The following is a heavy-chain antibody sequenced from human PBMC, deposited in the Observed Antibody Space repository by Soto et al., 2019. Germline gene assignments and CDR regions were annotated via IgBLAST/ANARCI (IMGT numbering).Heavy chain of an antibody. D-gene: IGHD3-16*01. Sequence: GGSLRLSCAASGFTLSRYTMSWVRQAPGKALEWVSCISPSSSYIYYADSVKGRFTISRDNARNSQHLQMNSLRVEDTAFYYCVREARDDSAWGQGTLVTVSS. J-gene: IGHJ5*02. V-gene: IGHV3-21*01. CDR1: GFTLSRYT. CDR3: VREARDDSA. CDR2: ISPSSSYI.